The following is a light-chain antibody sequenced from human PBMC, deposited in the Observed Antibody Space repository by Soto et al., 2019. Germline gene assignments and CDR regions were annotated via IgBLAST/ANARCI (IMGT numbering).Light chain of an antibody. CDR2: GAS. J-gene: IGKJ1*01. CDR3: QQYHSYST. V-gene: IGKV1-5*01. Sequence: DIQMTPSPSTLSASVVDRVTITCRASQSISSWLAWYQQQPGKAPKLLISGASTLESGVPSRFSGSGSVTEFTLTISSLQPDDFASYYCQQYHSYSTFGQGTKVDIK. CDR1: QSISSW.